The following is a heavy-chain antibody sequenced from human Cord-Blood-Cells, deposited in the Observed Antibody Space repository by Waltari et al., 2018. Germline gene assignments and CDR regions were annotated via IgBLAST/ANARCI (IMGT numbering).Heavy chain of an antibody. CDR2: INHSGST. J-gene: IGHJ4*02. Sequence: QVQLQQWGAGLLKPSETLSLTCAVYGGSFSGYYWSWIRQPPGKGLEWIVEINHSGSTNYNPSLKSRVTISVDTSKNQFSLKLSSVTAADTAVYYCARRAAAIYWGQGTLVTVSS. D-gene: IGHD2-2*01. CDR3: ARRAAAIY. V-gene: IGHV4-34*01. CDR1: GGSFSGYY.